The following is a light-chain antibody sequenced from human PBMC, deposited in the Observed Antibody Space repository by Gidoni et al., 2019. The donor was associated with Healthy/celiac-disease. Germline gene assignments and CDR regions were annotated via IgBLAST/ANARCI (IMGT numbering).Light chain of an antibody. J-gene: IGLJ2*01. Sequence: QPSLTQPASVSGSPGQSITISCTGTSSDLGGYNYVSWYQQHPGKAPKLMIYDVSNRSSGVSNRFSGSKSGNTASLTISGLQAEDGADYYCSSYTSSSTLVFGGGTKLTVL. CDR1: SSDLGGYNY. V-gene: IGLV2-14*03. CDR2: DVS. CDR3: SSYTSSSTLV.